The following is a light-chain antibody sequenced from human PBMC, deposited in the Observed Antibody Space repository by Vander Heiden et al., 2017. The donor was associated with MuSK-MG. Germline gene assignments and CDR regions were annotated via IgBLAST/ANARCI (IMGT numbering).Light chain of an antibody. V-gene: IGLV3-1*01. CDR1: KLGDNY. CDR2: QDS. J-gene: IGLJ2*01. CDR3: QAWDSSTNVV. Sequence: SYGLTQPPSVSVSPGQTASITCSGDKLGDNYACWYQQKPGQSPVLVIYQDSKRPSGIPERFSGSNSGNTATLTISGTQAMDEADYYCQAWDSSTNVVFGGGTKLTVL.